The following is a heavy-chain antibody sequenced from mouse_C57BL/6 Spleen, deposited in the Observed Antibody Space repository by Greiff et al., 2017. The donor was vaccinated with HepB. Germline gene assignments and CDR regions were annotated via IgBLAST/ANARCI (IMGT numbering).Heavy chain of an antibody. V-gene: IGHV7-3*01. D-gene: IGHD2-12*01. J-gene: IGHJ4*01. CDR3: ARYYSSYYYAMDY. CDR2: IRNKANGYTT. CDR1: GFTFTDYY. Sequence: EVKLVESGGGLVQPGGSLSLSCAASGFTFTDYYMSWVRQPPGKALEWLGFIRNKANGYTTEYSASVKGRFTISRDNSQSSLYLQMNALRAEDSATHYCARYYSSYYYAMDYWGQGTSVTVSS.